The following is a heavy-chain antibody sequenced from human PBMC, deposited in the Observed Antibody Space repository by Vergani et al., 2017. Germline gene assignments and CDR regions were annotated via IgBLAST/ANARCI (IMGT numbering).Heavy chain of an antibody. CDR2: IYYSGST. V-gene: IGHV4-31*09. CDR1: GGSISSGGYY. D-gene: IGHD3-10*01. CDR3: AASGSYWGHFDY. J-gene: IGHJ4*02. Sequence: QVQLQESGPGLVKPSQTLSLTCTVSGGSISSGGYYWSWIRQHPGKGLEWIGYIYYSGSTYSNPSLKSRVTISVVKSKNQFSLKLSSVTAADTAVYYCAASGSYWGHFDYWGQGTLVTVSS.